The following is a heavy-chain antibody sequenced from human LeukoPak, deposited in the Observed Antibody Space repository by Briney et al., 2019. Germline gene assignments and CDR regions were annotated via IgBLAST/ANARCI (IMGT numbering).Heavy chain of an antibody. D-gene: IGHD5-24*01. Sequence: PSETLSLTCTVSGGSISSSSYYWGWIRQPPGKGLEWIGSIYYSGSTYYNPSLKSRVTISVDTSKNQFSLKLSSVTAADTAVYYCARDRREMATIFTPSNWFDPWGQGTLVTVSS. CDR2: IYYSGST. J-gene: IGHJ5*02. V-gene: IGHV4-39*02. CDR1: GGSISSSSYY. CDR3: ARDRREMATIFTPSNWFDP.